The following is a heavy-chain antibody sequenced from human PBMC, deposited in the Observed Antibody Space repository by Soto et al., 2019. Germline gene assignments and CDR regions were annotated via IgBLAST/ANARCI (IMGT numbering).Heavy chain of an antibody. J-gene: IGHJ4*02. D-gene: IGHD3-3*01. Sequence: VQLVESGGGLVQPGGSLRLSCAASGFTLSSYSMNWVRQAPGKGLEWVSYISSSSSTIYYAHSVKGRFTISRDNAKHSLYLQMNSLRAEHTAVYYCARDKWDGVVIWGQGTLVTVSS. V-gene: IGHV3-48*01. CDR3: ARDKWDGVVI. CDR2: ISSSSSTI. CDR1: GFTLSSYS.